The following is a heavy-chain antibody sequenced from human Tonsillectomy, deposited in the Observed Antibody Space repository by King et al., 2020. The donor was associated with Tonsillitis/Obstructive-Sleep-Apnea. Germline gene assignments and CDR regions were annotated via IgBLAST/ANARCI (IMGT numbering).Heavy chain of an antibody. V-gene: IGHV3-11*05. CDR2: ISSSSGST. CDR1: GVNFSDYY. Sequence: QLVQSGGVLVKPGGSLRLSCAASGVNFSDYYMNWIRQAPGRGLEWVSYISSSSGSTNYADSVKGRFTISRDNAKNSLSLQMNSLRDEDTAVYYCARTEDYYYMDVWGKGTTVTVSS. CDR3: ARTEDYYYMDV. J-gene: IGHJ6*03.